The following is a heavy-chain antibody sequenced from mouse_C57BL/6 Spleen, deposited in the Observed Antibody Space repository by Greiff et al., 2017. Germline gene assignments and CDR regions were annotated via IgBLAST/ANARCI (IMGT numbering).Heavy chain of an antibody. J-gene: IGHJ4*01. Sequence: EVQLQQSGPELVKPGASVKMSCKASGYTFTDYNMHWVKQSHGKSLEWIGYINPNNGGTSYNQKFKGKATLTVNKSSSTAYMELRSLTSEDSAVYYCAREGLRRDYYAMDYWGQGTSVTVSS. CDR1: GYTFTDYN. V-gene: IGHV1-22*01. CDR3: AREGLRRDYYAMDY. D-gene: IGHD2-4*01. CDR2: INPNNGGT.